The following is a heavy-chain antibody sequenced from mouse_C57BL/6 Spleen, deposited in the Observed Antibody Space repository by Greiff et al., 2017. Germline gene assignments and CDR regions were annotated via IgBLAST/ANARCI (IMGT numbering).Heavy chain of an antibody. CDR1: GYTFTSYT. CDR2: INPSSGYT. V-gene: IGHV1-4*01. CDR3: AREIAPRFAY. J-gene: IGHJ3*01. D-gene: IGHD6-1*01. Sequence: VHLVESGAELARPGASVKMSCKASGYTFTSYTMHWVKQRPGQGLEWIGYINPSSGYTKYNQKFKDKATLTADKSSSTAYMQLSSLTSEDSAVYYCAREIAPRFAYWGQGTLVTVSA.